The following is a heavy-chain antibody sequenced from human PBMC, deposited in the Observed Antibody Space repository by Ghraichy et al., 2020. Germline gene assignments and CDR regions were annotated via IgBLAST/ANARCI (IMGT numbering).Heavy chain of an antibody. D-gene: IGHD6-13*01. V-gene: IGHV4-59*01. CDR1: GGSISNYY. J-gene: IGHJ6*03. CDR2: IYYSGST. Sequence: SETLSLTCTVSGGSISNYYWSWIRQPPGKGLEWIGYIYYSGSTNYNPSLKSRVTISVDTSKNQFSLKLSSVTAADTAVYYCARPPSGGTAAGARYYYYMDVWGKGTTVTVSS. CDR3: ARPPSGGTAAGARYYYYMDV.